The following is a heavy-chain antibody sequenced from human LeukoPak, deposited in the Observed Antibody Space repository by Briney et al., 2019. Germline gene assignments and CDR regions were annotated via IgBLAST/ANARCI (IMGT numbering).Heavy chain of an antibody. CDR1: GGSISNYY. D-gene: IGHD6-6*01. CDR2: IYYSGST. CDR3: ARAGQFIAARPITFDY. Sequence: PSETLSLTCTVSGGSISNYYWSWIRQPPGKGLEWIGDIYYSGSTNHNPSLKSRVTISVDTSKNQFSLKLSSVTAADTAVYYCARAGQFIAARPITFDYWGQGTLVTVSS. V-gene: IGHV4-59*01. J-gene: IGHJ4*02.